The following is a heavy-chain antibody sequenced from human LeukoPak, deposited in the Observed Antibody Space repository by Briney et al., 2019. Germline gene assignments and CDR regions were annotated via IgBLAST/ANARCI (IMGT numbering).Heavy chain of an antibody. CDR1: GGTFSSYA. CDR3: ARGSSGSYSVYFQWMSASDY. Sequence: ASVKVSCKASGGTFSSYAISWVRQAPGQGLEWMGGIIPIFGTANYAQRFQGRVTITTDESTSTAYMELSSLRSEDMAVYYCARGSSGSYSVYFQWMSASDYWGQGTLVTVSS. V-gene: IGHV1-69*05. J-gene: IGHJ4*02. D-gene: IGHD1-26*01. CDR2: IIPIFGTA.